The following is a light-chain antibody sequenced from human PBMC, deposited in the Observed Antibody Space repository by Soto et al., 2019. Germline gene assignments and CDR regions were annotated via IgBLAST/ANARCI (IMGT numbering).Light chain of an antibody. V-gene: IGLV2-14*01. J-gene: IGLJ1*01. CDR3: SSYTSSSTRV. Sequence: QSVLTQPAYVSVSPGQAITISCTGTSSDVGGYNYVSWYQQHPGKAPKLMIYDVSNRPSGVSNRFSGSKSDNTASLTISGLQAEDEADYYCSSYTSSSTRVFGTGTKVTVL. CDR2: DVS. CDR1: SSDVGGYNY.